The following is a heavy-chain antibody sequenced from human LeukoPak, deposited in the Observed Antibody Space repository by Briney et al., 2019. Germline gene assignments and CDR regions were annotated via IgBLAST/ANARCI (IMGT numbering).Heavy chain of an antibody. Sequence: SETLSLTCTVSGGSISSSSYYWGWIGQPPGKGLEWIGSIYYSGSTYYNPSLKSRVTISVDTSKNQFSLKLSSVTAADTAVYYCARSSVGATLIDYWGQGTLVTVSS. CDR3: ARSSVGATLIDY. J-gene: IGHJ4*02. CDR2: IYYSGST. V-gene: IGHV4-39*01. D-gene: IGHD1-26*01. CDR1: GGSISSSSYY.